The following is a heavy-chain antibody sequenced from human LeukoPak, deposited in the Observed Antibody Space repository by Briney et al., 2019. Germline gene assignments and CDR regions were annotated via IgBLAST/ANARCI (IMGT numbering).Heavy chain of an antibody. V-gene: IGHV3-23*01. CDR3: AKGSAAHRPYYFDY. CDR1: GFTFSSYA. Sequence: GGSLRLSCATSGFTFSSYAMSWVRQAPGKGLEWFTAITGSGDDTHYADSVKGRFTISRDNSKDTLFLQLSSLRAEDTAVYHCAKGSAAHRPYYFDYWGRGALVTVSS. CDR2: ITGSGDDT. J-gene: IGHJ4*02. D-gene: IGHD6-13*01.